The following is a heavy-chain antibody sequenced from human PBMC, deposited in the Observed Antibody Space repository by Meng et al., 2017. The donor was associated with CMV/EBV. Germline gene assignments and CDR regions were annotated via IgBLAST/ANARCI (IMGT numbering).Heavy chain of an antibody. CDR2: MNPNSGNT. Sequence: ASVKVSCKASGYTFTSYDINWVRQATGQGLEWMGWMNPNSGNTGNAQKFQGRVTMTRNTSISTAYMELSSLRSEDTAVYYCARGPRAAALGRGWGQGTLVTVSS. J-gene: IGHJ4*02. CDR3: ARGPRAAALGRG. CDR1: GYTFTSYD. D-gene: IGHD6-13*01. V-gene: IGHV1-8*01.